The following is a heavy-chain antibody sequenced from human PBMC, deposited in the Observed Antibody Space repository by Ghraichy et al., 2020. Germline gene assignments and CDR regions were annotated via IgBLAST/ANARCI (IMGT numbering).Heavy chain of an antibody. J-gene: IGHJ3*02. V-gene: IGHV4-34*01. Sequence: SETLSLTCAVYGGSFSGYYWSWIRQPPGKGLEWIGEINHSGSTNYNPSLKSRVTISVDTSKNQFSLKLSSVTAADTAVYYCARGPRETPPRAFDIWGQGTMVTVSS. CDR2: INHSGST. CDR1: GGSFSGYY. CDR3: ARGPRETPPRAFDI.